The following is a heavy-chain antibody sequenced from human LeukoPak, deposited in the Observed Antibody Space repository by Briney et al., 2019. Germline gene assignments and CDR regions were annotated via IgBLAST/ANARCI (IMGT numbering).Heavy chain of an antibody. V-gene: IGHV3-11*01. CDR2: ISDSGGTI. D-gene: IGHD2-15*01. J-gene: IGHJ3*02. CDR3: AREGMAVVVVAATRDAFDI. CDR1: GFTFSDHN. Sequence: PGGSLRLSCAASGFTFSDHNMNWVRQAPGKGLEWVSYISDSGGTIYYADSVKGRFTISRDNAKNSLYLQMNSLRADDTAVYYCAREGMAVVVVAATRDAFDIWGQGTMVTVSS.